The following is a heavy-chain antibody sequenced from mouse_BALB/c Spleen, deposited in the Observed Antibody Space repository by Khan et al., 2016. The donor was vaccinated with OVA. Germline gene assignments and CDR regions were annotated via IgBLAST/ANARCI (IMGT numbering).Heavy chain of an antibody. CDR1: GFSLTTYD. CDR3: ESAGYTDCFAY. V-gene: IGHV2-9-2*01. D-gene: IGHD1-3*01. Sequence: QVQLKQSGPGLVAHSQSLSITCTVSGFSLTTYDISWIRQPPGKGLEWLGVIWTGGGTNYNSAFMSRLSISKDNSKSQVFLKLNSLQTDDTAIHYCESAGYTDCFAYWGQGTLVTVSA. J-gene: IGHJ3*01. CDR2: IWTGGGT.